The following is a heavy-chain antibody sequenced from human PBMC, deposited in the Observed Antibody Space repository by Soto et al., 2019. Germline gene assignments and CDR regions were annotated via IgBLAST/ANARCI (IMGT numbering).Heavy chain of an antibody. CDR1: GFTFSSYA. CDR2: ISDNGGGT. D-gene: IGHD1-26*01. Sequence: EVQLLESGGGLVQPGGSLRLSCAASGFTFSSYAISCLRQAPGRGLEWVSAISDNGGGTYYADSVKGRFTTSRDNSKNTLYLQMNSLRAEDTAVYYCAKVPNSGSLLMDPWGQGTLVTVSS. V-gene: IGHV3-23*01. CDR3: AKVPNSGSLLMDP. J-gene: IGHJ5*02.